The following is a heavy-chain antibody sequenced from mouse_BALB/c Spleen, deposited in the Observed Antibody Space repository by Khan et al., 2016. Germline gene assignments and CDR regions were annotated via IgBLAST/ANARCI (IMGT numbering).Heavy chain of an antibody. CDR1: GFNSKDTY. V-gene: IGHV14-3*02. D-gene: IGHD2-4*01. CDR3: ARRTMIPYAYARDY. J-gene: IGHJ4*01. Sequence: VQLQQSGAELVKPGASVKLSCTASGFNSKDTYMPWVTQRPEQGLEWMGRMDSADGSTKYDPKLQGKGTITEDTSSNTAYLLLSSLTSENTAVDYCARRTMIPYAYARDYWGQGTSVTVSS. CDR2: MDSADGST.